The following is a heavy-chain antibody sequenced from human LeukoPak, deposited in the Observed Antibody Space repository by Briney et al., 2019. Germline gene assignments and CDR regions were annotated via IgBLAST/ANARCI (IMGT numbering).Heavy chain of an antibody. J-gene: IGHJ4*02. CDR2: ISSSSSYI. D-gene: IGHD6-13*01. V-gene: IGHV3-21*04. CDR3: ARGLMMAVAGRGEFHY. Sequence: PGGSLRLSCAASGFTFSSYSMNWVRQAPGKGLEWVSSISSSSSYIYYADSVKGRFTISRDNAKNSLYLQMNSLRAEDTAVYYCARGLMMAVAGRGEFHYWGQGTLVTVSS. CDR1: GFTFSSYS.